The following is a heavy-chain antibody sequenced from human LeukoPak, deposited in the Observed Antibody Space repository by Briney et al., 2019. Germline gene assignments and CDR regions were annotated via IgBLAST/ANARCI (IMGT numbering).Heavy chain of an antibody. D-gene: IGHD6-6*01. CDR3: ATVPLQIYSSSLPFDY. CDR2: FDPEDGET. CDR1: GYTLTELS. Sequence: ASVKVSCKVSGYTLTELSMHWVRQAPGKGLEWMGGFDPEDGETIYAQKFQGRVTMTEDTSTDTAYMELSSLRSEDTAVYYCATVPLQIYSSSLPFDYWGQGTLVTVSS. V-gene: IGHV1-24*01. J-gene: IGHJ4*02.